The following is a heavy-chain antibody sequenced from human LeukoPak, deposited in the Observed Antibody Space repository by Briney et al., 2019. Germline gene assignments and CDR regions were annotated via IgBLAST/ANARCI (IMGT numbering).Heavy chain of an antibody. J-gene: IGHJ4*02. V-gene: IGHV3-33*06. CDR1: GLTFRRYG. CDR3: AKDGVGATSLDC. D-gene: IGHD1-26*01. CDR2: IWHDRSYE. Sequence: GISLRLSCAASGLTFRRYGMHWVRQAPGRGLECVAVIWHDRSYEYSADSVKGRFTISRDSSKNTLYLQMSSLRAEDTAVYYCAKDGVGATSLDCWGQGTLVTVSS.